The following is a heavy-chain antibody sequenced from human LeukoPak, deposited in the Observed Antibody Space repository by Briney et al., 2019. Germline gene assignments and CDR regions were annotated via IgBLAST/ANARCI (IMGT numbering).Heavy chain of an antibody. D-gene: IGHD2/OR15-2a*01. J-gene: IGHJ4*02. CDR2: VNANTRAT. CDR3: ARESTITSLTGATYFEY. Sequence: ASVKVSCKASGYTFTGYYMHWVRQAPGQGLEWMGWVNANTRATNYAQKFQGRVTMTRDTSINTAYMELSGLRLDDTAMYYCARESTITSLTGATYFEYWGQGTLVTVSS. V-gene: IGHV1-2*02. CDR1: GYTFTGYY.